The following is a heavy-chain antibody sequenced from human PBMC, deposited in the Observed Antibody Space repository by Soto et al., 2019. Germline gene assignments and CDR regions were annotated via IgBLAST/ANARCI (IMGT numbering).Heavy chain of an antibody. CDR2: IYYTGSA. J-gene: IGHJ4*02. Sequence: SETLSLTCSVSGGSTGRGGYYWSWVRQHPGKGLEWIGYIYYTGSAYYSPSLKSRVSISVDTSKNQFSLILDAVTVADTAVYYCARADFGDRGLAFASWGQGILVTVSS. V-gene: IGHV4-31*03. D-gene: IGHD2-21*01. CDR1: GGSTGRGGYY. CDR3: ARADFGDRGLAFAS.